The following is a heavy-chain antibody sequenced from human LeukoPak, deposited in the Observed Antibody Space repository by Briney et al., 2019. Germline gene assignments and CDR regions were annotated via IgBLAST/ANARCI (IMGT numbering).Heavy chain of an antibody. CDR3: ARDNPRWNPHAFDI. D-gene: IGHD5-24*01. Sequence: GGSLRLSCAATGFTFSSYSMNWVRQAPGKGLEWVSSISSSSYIYYADSVKGRFTISRDNAKNSLYLQMNSLRAEDTAVYYCARDNPRWNPHAFDIWGQGTMVTVSS. CDR1: GFTFSSYS. V-gene: IGHV3-21*01. J-gene: IGHJ3*02. CDR2: ISSSSYI.